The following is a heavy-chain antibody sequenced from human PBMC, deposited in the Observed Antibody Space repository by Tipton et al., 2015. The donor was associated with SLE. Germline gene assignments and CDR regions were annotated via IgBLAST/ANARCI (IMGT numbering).Heavy chain of an antibody. D-gene: IGHD2-15*01. Sequence: TLSLTCTVSGGSISSSSYYWGWIRQPPGKGLEWIGSIYYSGSTYYNPSLKSRVTISVDTSKNQFSLKLSSVTAADTAVYYCVRHLGDIGLGFDYWGQGTLVTVSS. CDR1: GGSISSSSYY. CDR3: VRHLGDIGLGFDY. CDR2: IYYSGST. J-gene: IGHJ4*02. V-gene: IGHV4-39*07.